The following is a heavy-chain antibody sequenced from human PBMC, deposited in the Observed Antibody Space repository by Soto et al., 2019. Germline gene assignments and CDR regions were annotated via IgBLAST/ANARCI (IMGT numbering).Heavy chain of an antibody. CDR3: ATAKQSRYGYPDY. Sequence: QVQLVESGGGLVKPGGSLRLSCAASGFTFSDYYMSWIRQAPGKGLEWVSYISSSSSYTNYTDSVKGRFTISRDNAKNSLYLQINSKRADDTAGYDCATAKQSRYGYPDYWGEGTLVTVSS. CDR2: ISSSSSYT. J-gene: IGHJ4*02. CDR1: GFTFSDYY. V-gene: IGHV3-11*05. D-gene: IGHD5-12*01.